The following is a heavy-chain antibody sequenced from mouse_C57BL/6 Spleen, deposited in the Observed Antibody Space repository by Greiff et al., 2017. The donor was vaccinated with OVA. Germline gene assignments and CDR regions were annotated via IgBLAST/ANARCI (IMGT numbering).Heavy chain of an antibody. CDR1: GYTFTDYY. J-gene: IGHJ2*01. V-gene: IGHV1-76*01. Sequence: QVQLKQSGAELVRPGASVKLSCKASGYTFTDYYINWVKQRPGQGLEWIARIYPGSGNTYYNEKFKGKATLTAEKSSSTAYMQLSSLTSEDSAVYFCARDGQLRLQRFDYWGQGTTLTVSS. D-gene: IGHD3-2*02. CDR2: IYPGSGNT. CDR3: ARDGQLRLQRFDY.